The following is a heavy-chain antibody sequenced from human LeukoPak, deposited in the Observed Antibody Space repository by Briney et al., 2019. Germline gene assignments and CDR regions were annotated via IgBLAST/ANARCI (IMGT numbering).Heavy chain of an antibody. CDR2: TYYRSKWYI. J-gene: IGHJ5*02. V-gene: IGHV6-1*01. CDR3: ARGRAVSGDFSWFDP. D-gene: IGHD6-19*01. Sequence: SQTLSLTCSSSGDSVSSNSAAWTWIRQSPSRGLEWLTRTYYRSKWYIDYAASLRGRITITPDTSKNQFSLQLNSVTPEDTAVYYCARGRAVSGDFSWFDPWGQGLLVTVSS. CDR1: GDSVSSNSAA.